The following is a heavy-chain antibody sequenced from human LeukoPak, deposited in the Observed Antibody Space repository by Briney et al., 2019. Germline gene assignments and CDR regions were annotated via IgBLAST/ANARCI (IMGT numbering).Heavy chain of an antibody. D-gene: IGHD3-22*01. J-gene: IGHJ3*02. Sequence: PGRSLRLSCAASGFTFDDYAMHWVRQAPGKGLEWVSGISWNSGSTYYADSVKGRFTISRDNSKNTLYLQMNSLRAEDTAVYYCASKYYYDSSGYYFGAFDIWGQGTMVTVSS. CDR2: ISWNSGST. V-gene: IGHV3-9*01. CDR3: ASKYYYDSSGYYFGAFDI. CDR1: GFTFDDYA.